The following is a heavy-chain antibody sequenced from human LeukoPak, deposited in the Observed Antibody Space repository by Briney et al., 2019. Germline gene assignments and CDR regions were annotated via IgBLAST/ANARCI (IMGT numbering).Heavy chain of an antibody. Sequence: QPGGSLRLSCAASGFTFSSYAMSWVRQAPGKGLEWLAIIKEDGREKSYVDSVRGRFTISRDNAMNSLSLQMNRLRGEDTAVYYCARVSMILGVAAFFDRWGQGTLVTVSA. J-gene: IGHJ4*02. V-gene: IGHV3-7*01. D-gene: IGHD3/OR15-3a*01. CDR1: GFTFSSYA. CDR3: ARVSMILGVAAFFDR. CDR2: IKEDGREK.